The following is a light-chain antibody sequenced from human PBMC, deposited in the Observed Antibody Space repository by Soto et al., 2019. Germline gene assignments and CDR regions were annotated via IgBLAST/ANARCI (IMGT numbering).Light chain of an antibody. V-gene: IGLV4-69*01. J-gene: IGLJ2*01. CDR3: QTWGTGIVV. CDR2: LNSDGSH. CDR1: SGHSNNA. Sequence: QPVLTQSPSASASLGASVKLTCTLTSGHSNNAIAWHQQQPEKGPRFLMKLNSDGSHTKGDGIFDRFSGSSSGAERYLTISSLQSEDEADYYCQTWGTGIVVFGGGTKVTVL.